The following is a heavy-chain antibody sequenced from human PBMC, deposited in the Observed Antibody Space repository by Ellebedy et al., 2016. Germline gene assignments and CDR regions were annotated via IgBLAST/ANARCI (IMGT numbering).Heavy chain of an antibody. CDR3: ARDPTGVYDFWSGYYGYDAFDI. Sequence: GESLKISCAASGFTFSSHAMSWVRQAPGKGLEWVSAISGSGGSTYYADSVKGRFTISRDNSKNTLYLQMNSLRAEDTAVYYCARDPTGVYDFWSGYYGYDAFDIWGQGTMVTVSS. D-gene: IGHD3-3*01. J-gene: IGHJ3*02. V-gene: IGHV3-23*01. CDR1: GFTFSSHA. CDR2: ISGSGGST.